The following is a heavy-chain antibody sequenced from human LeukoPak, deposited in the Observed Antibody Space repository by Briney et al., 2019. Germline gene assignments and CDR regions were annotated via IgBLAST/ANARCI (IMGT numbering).Heavy chain of an antibody. CDR2: IYYSGST. J-gene: IGHJ4*02. D-gene: IGHD4-17*01. CDR3: ARDTGDYHFDY. CDR1: GGSISSYY. V-gene: IGHV4-59*01. Sequence: SGTLSLTCTVSGGSISSYYWSWIRQPPGKGLEWIGYIYYSGSTNYNPSLKSRVTISVDTSKNQFSLKLSSVTAADTAVYYCARDTGDYHFDYWGQGTLVTVSS.